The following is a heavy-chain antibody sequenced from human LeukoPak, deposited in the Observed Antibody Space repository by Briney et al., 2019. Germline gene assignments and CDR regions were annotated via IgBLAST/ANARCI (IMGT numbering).Heavy chain of an antibody. CDR3: ARDRDSSGWYYFDY. Sequence: GGSLRLPCAVTGFTLSNYCMNWVRQAPGKGLEWVSYISSSSRTVYYADSVKGRFTISRDNAQNSLYLQMNSLRAEDTAVYYSARDRDSSGWYYFDYWGQGTLVTVSS. V-gene: IGHV3-48*01. J-gene: IGHJ4*02. CDR2: ISSSSRTV. CDR1: GFTLSNYC. D-gene: IGHD6-19*01.